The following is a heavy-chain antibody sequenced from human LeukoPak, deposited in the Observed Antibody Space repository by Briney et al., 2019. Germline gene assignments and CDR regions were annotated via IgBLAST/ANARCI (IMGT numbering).Heavy chain of an antibody. CDR2: IGGSGQNT. D-gene: IGHD4-17*01. V-gene: IGHV3-23*01. Sequence: GGSLRLSCAASGFTFSIYAMSWVRQAPGKGLEWVSAIGGSGQNTNYADSVKGRFTISRDNSRNTLCLDMNILRAEDTAVYYCAQTVTTQAYYWYFDLWGRGTLLTVSS. J-gene: IGHJ2*01. CDR3: AQTVTTQAYYWYFDL. CDR1: GFTFSIYA.